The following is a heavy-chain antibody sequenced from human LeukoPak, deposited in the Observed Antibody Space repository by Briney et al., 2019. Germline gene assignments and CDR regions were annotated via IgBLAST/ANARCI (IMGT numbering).Heavy chain of an antibody. J-gene: IGHJ4*02. V-gene: IGHV1-2*02. D-gene: IGHD3-10*01. Sequence: ASVKVSCKASGYTFTGYYMHWVRQAPGQGLEWMGWINPNSGGTNYAQKFQGRVTMTRDMSISTAYMELSRLRSDDTAVYFCARDLAGGSGYYFDYWGQGTLVTVSS. CDR3: ARDLAGGSGYYFDY. CDR1: GYTFTGYY. CDR2: INPNSGGT.